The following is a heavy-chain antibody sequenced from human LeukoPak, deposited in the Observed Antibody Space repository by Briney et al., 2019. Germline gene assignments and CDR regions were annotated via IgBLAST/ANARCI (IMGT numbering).Heavy chain of an antibody. CDR3: AKDELWFGELLSFQANGMDV. J-gene: IGHJ6*02. Sequence: GGSLRLSCAASGYTFSSYGMHWARQAPGKGLEWVASIRYDGSKKYYTASVKGRFTISRDNSKNTLYLQMNRLRAEETAVYYCAKDELWFGELLSFQANGMDVWGQGTTVTVSS. V-gene: IGHV3-30*02. D-gene: IGHD3-10*01. CDR2: IRYDGSKK. CDR1: GYTFSSYG.